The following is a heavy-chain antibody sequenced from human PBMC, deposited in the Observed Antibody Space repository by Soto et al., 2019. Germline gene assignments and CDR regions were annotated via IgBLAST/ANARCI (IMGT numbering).Heavy chain of an antibody. Sequence: EVQLLESGGGLVQPGGSLRLSCAASGFTFSRYAMSWVRQAPGKGLEWVSAISGSGRSTYYADSVKGRFSISRDNSKNTLYLQMNSLRAEDTAVYYCAKEHHYSSSWSEFDYWGQGTLVTVSS. V-gene: IGHV3-23*01. CDR2: ISGSGRST. D-gene: IGHD6-13*01. CDR3: AKEHHYSSSWSEFDY. J-gene: IGHJ4*02. CDR1: GFTFSRYA.